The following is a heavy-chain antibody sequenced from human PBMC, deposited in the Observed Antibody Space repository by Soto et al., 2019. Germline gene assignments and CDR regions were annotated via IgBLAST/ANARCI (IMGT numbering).Heavy chain of an antibody. V-gene: IGHV5-10-1*01. J-gene: IGHJ3*02. CDR1: GYIFTSYW. CDR3: ARVVLLWFGEISSDAFDI. CDR2: IDPSDSYT. D-gene: IGHD3-10*01. Sequence: PGESLKISCKGSGYIFTSYWISWGRQMPGKGLEWMGRIDPSDSYTNYSPSFQGHVTISADKSISTAYLQWSSLKASDTAMYYCARVVLLWFGEISSDAFDIWGQGTMVTVSS.